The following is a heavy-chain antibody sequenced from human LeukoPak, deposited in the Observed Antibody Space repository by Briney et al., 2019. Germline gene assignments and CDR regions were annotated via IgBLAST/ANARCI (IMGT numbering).Heavy chain of an antibody. CDR3: ARACDYGDYVGCFDY. D-gene: IGHD4-17*01. CDR2: VWYDGSKN. CDR1: GCTFSSYG. Sequence: SLTLSCRASGCTFSSYGMHWGRHGPAPGLGRVAVVWYDGSKNYYEDSVQGRFTTSTDNSTNTLYLQMHSLRAEETAVYYCARACDYGDYVGCFDYWGQGTLVTVSS. V-gene: IGHV3-33*01. J-gene: IGHJ4*02.